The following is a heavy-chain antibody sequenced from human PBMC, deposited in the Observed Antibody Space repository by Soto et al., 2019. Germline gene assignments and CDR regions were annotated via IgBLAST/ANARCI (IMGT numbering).Heavy chain of an antibody. J-gene: IGHJ4*02. V-gene: IGHV3-74*01. CDR1: GFTLGDYW. Sequence: EVQLVESGGGLIQPGGSLKLSCTASGFTLGDYWMHWVRQIPGKGLVWVSRINKDGSVTNYAESVTGRFTISRDNAKQTLFLQMNSLRADDTAVYYCARDISNGYNSYWGQGTLVTVSS. CDR3: ARDISNGYNSY. D-gene: IGHD2-2*02. CDR2: INKDGSVT.